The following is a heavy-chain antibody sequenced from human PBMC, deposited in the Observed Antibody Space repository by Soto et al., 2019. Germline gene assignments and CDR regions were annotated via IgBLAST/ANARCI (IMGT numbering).Heavy chain of an antibody. CDR2: IYYRGST. V-gene: IGHV4-61*01. Sequence: SETLSLTCTVSGGSVSSGSYYWSWIRQPPGKGLEWIGYIYYRGSTNYNPSLKSRVTISVDTSKNQFSLKLSSVTAADTAVYYCARANIWFDPWGEGTLVTVSS. J-gene: IGHJ5*02. CDR3: ARANIWFDP. CDR1: GGSVSSGSYY.